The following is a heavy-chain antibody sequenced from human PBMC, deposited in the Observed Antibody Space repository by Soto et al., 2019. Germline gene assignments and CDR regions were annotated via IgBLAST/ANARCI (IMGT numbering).Heavy chain of an antibody. CDR1: GFTFINTW. Sequence: EVQLVESGGGLVKPGGSLRLSCVASGFTFINTWMSWVRQAPGKGLEWVGRIKSKTDGGTTDYVAPVKGRFTISRDDSKNTLYLQMNSLKTEDTAVYYCTTGRRGYSYGYNGLRGNWFDPWGQGTLVTVSS. J-gene: IGHJ5*02. CDR3: TTGRRGYSYGYNGLRGNWFDP. V-gene: IGHV3-15*01. CDR2: IKSKTDGGTT. D-gene: IGHD5-18*01.